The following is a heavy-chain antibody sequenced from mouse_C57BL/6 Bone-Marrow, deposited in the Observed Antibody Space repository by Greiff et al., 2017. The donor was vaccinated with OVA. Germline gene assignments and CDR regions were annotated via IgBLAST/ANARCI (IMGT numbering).Heavy chain of an antibody. D-gene: IGHD3-3*01. J-gene: IGHJ2*01. V-gene: IGHV1-42*01. CDR1: GYSFTGYY. Sequence: EVQLQQSGPELVKPGASVKISCKASGYSFTGYYMNWVKQSPEKSLEWIGEINPSTGGTTYNQKFKAKATLTVDKSSSTAYMQLKSLTSEDSAVYYCARSWGRDYWGQGTTLTVSS. CDR3: ARSWGRDY. CDR2: INPSTGGT.